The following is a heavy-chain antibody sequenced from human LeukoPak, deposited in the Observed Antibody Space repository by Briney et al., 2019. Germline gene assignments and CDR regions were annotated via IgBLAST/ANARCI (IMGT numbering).Heavy chain of an antibody. V-gene: IGHV4-61*09. CDR2: YYTSESN. D-gene: IGHD1-26*01. Sequence: PSQTLSLTCTVSGGSISRGGYYWSWIRQPAGKGLEWIVHYYTSESNNYNPSLKSRVTKSEDTSKNQFFLKLSSVTAADTAVYYCARDRLSGSYWRVIDYWGQGTLVTVSS. J-gene: IGHJ4*02. CDR1: GGSISRGGYY. CDR3: ARDRLSGSYWRVIDY.